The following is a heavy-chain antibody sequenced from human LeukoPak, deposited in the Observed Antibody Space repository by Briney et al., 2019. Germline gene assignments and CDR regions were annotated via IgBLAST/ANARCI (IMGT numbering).Heavy chain of an antibody. J-gene: IGHJ5*02. Sequence: ASVKVSCKASGYTFTGYYMHWVRQAPGQGLEWMGRINPNSGGTNYAQKFQGRVTMTRDTSISTAYMELSRLRSEDTAVYYCARDRAVRGVIIRRMFDPWGQGTLVTVSS. CDR3: ARDRAVRGVIIRRMFDP. CDR2: INPNSGGT. D-gene: IGHD3-10*01. V-gene: IGHV1-2*06. CDR1: GYTFTGYY.